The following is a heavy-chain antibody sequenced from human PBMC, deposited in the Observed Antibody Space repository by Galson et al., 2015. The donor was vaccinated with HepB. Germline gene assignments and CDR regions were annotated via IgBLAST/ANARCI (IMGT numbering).Heavy chain of an antibody. J-gene: IGHJ4*02. V-gene: IGHV3-7*01. CDR1: GFSFSSYW. CDR2: IKTDGSAK. CDR3: ARVGRTSGWYDDY. D-gene: IGHD6-19*01. Sequence: SLRLSCAASGFSFSSYWMSWVRQAPGKGLECVATIKTDGSAKQYVDSVRGRFTISRDNAKNSLYLQMKSLRGEDTAVYYCARVGRTSGWYDDYWGQGTLVTVSS.